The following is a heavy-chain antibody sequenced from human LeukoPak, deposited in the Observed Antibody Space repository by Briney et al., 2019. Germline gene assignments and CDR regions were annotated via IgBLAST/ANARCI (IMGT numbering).Heavy chain of an antibody. CDR3: ARDRIAAGSFDP. CDR2: IHYSGST. D-gene: IGHD6-13*01. V-gene: IGHV4-59*01. CDR1: DGSISSYF. J-gene: IGHJ5*02. Sequence: SETLSFTCTVSDGSISSYFWNWIRQPPGKGLEWIGHIHYSGSTNYNPSLKSRVAISVDTSKNHFSLKLSSVTAADTAMYYCARDRIAAGSFDPWGQGTLVTVSS.